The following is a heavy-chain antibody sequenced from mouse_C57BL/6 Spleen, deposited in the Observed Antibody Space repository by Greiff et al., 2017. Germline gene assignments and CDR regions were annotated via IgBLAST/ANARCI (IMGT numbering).Heavy chain of an antibody. CDR3: AGYGSSYWFAY. CDR2: INPNNGGT. J-gene: IGHJ3*01. CDR1: GYTFTDYY. Sequence: EVQLQQSGPELVKPGASVKISCKASGYTFTDYYMNWVKQSHGKSLEWIGDINPNNGGTSYNQKFKGKATLTVDKSSSTAYMELRSLTSEDSAVYYCAGYGSSYWFAYWGQGTLVTVSA. D-gene: IGHD1-1*01. V-gene: IGHV1-26*01.